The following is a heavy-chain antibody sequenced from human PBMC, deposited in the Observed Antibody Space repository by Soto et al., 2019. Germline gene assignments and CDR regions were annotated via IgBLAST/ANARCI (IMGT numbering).Heavy chain of an antibody. CDR2: ISSSATII. Sequence: QVQLVESGGGLVKPGGSLRLSCEASGFTLSDYYMTWIRQAPGKGLEWISYISSSATIIYYADSVKGRFTISRDNAKNSLFLLMNSLRADDTAVYYCARAVKQWLVGGDYYYYYMDVWGKGTTVTVSS. J-gene: IGHJ6*03. CDR1: GFTLSDYY. D-gene: IGHD6-19*01. V-gene: IGHV3-11*01. CDR3: ARAVKQWLVGGDYYYYYMDV.